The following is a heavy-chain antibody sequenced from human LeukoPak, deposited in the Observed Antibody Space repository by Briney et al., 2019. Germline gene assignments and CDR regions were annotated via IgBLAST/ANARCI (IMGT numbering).Heavy chain of an antibody. CDR2: ISYDGSDK. V-gene: IGHV3-30*18. J-gene: IGHJ1*01. D-gene: IGHD3-22*01. CDR3: AKDIYYYDSSRYFQH. Sequence: GRSLRLSCAASGFTFSTYGMHWVRQAPGKGLAWVALISYDGSDKYYADSVKGRFTISRDNSKNTLYLQMNSLRAEDTAVYYCAKDIYYYDSSRYFQHWGQGTLVTVSS. CDR1: GFTFSTYG.